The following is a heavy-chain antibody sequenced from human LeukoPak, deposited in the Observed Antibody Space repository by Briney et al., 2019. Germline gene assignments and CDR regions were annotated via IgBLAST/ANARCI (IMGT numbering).Heavy chain of an antibody. CDR1: GGSFSGYY. J-gene: IGHJ3*02. V-gene: IGHV4-34*01. CDR2: INHSGST. Sequence: SETLSLTCAVYGGSFSGYYWSWIRQPPGKGLEWIGEINHSGSTNYNPSLKSRVTISVDTSKNQFSLKLSSVTAADTAVYYCARGILWFGEPDAFDTWGQGTMVTVSS. CDR3: ARGILWFGEPDAFDT. D-gene: IGHD3-10*01.